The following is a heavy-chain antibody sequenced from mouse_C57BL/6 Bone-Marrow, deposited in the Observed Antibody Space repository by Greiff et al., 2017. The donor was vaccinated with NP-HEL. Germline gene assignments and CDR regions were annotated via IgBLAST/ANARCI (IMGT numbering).Heavy chain of an antibody. J-gene: IGHJ3*01. CDR1: GYTFTSYW. CDR2: IDPSGSYT. Sequence: QVQLQQPGAELVMPGASVKLSCKASGYTFTSYWMHWVKQRPGQGLEWIGEIDPSGSYTNYNQKFKGKSTLTVDKSSSTAYMQLSSLTSEYSAVYYCETYYDFAYWGQGTLVTVSA. D-gene: IGHD2-4*01. V-gene: IGHV1-69*01. CDR3: ETYYDFAY.